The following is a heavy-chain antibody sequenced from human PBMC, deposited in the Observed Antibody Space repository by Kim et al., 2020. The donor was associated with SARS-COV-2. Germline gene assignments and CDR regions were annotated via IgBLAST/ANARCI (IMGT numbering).Heavy chain of an antibody. CDR2: ISSSSSTI. J-gene: IGHJ4*02. D-gene: IGHD3-22*01. CDR3: ARVPHYYDSSGENY. Sequence: GGSLRLSCAASGFTFSSYSMNWVRQAPGKGLEWVSYISSSSSTIYYADSVKGRFTISRDNDKNSLYLQMNSLRDEDTAVYYCARVPHYYDSSGENYWGQGTVVTVSS. CDR1: GFTFSSYS. V-gene: IGHV3-48*02.